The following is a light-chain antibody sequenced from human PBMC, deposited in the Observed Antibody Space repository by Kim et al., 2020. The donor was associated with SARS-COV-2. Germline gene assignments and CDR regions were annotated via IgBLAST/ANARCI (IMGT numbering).Light chain of an antibody. CDR3: QQYLSSAPSVS. CDR1: ENIDRW. CDR2: YVS. Sequence: DIQMTQSPSSLSASVGDRVTITCRASENIDRWLAWYQQKPGKAPKLLIYYVSSLESGVPSRFSGSGYGTEFTLTISSLQPDDFATYFCQQYLSSAPSVSFGAGTKVDIK. V-gene: IGKV1-5*01. J-gene: IGKJ3*01.